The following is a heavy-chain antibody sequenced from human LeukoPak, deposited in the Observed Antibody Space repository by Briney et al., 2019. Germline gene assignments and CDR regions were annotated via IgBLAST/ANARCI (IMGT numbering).Heavy chain of an antibody. Sequence: GRSLRLSCAASGFTFSSYGVHWVRQAPGKGLEWVAVISYDGSNKYYADSVKGRFTISRDNSKNTLYLQMNSLRAEDTAVYYCAKGGLHYYGSGSYLNAFDIWGQGTMVTVSS. CDR2: ISYDGSNK. CDR1: GFTFSSYG. CDR3: AKGGLHYYGSGSYLNAFDI. J-gene: IGHJ3*02. D-gene: IGHD3-10*01. V-gene: IGHV3-30*18.